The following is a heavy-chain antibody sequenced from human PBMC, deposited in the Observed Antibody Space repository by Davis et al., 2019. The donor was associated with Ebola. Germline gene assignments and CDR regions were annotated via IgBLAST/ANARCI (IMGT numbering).Heavy chain of an antibody. D-gene: IGHD4-17*01. V-gene: IGHV3-33*01. CDR3: ARETDYGDCDY. J-gene: IGHJ4*02. CDR1: GFTFSSYG. CDR2: IWYDGSNK. Sequence: LSLTCAASGFTFSSYGMHWVRQAPGKGLEWVAVIWYDGSNKYYADSVKGRFTISRDNSKNTLYLQMNSLRAEDTAVYYCARETDYGDCDYWGQGTLVTVSS.